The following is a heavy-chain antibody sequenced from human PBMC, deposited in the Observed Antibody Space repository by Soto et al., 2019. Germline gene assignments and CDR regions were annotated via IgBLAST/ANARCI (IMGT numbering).Heavy chain of an antibody. CDR2: INTYNGMT. CDR1: GYTFINYH. J-gene: IGHJ4*02. CDR3: AKSPRGEMATD. V-gene: IGHV1-18*01. D-gene: IGHD5-12*01. Sequence: QVQLLQSGGEVKKPGASVTVSCKASGYTFINYHITWVRQATGQGLEWMAWINTYNGMTDYAQRFQGRVNMTRDTSTSTADMELRNLGSDDTAVYFCAKSPRGEMATDWGQGTVVTVSS.